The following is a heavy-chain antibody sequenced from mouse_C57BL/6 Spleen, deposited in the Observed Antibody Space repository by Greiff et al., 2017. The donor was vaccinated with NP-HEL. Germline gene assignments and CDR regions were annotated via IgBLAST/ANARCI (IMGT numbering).Heavy chain of an antibody. V-gene: IGHV1-76*01. J-gene: IGHJ1*03. D-gene: IGHD1-1*01. Sequence: VQLQQSGAELVRPGASVKLSCKASGYTFTDYYINWVKQRPGQGLEWIARIYPGSGNTYYNEKFKGKATLTAEKSSSTAYMQLSSLTSEDSAVYFCARGYGSSHWYFDVWGTGTTVTVSS. CDR1: GYTFTDYY. CDR3: ARGYGSSHWYFDV. CDR2: IYPGSGNT.